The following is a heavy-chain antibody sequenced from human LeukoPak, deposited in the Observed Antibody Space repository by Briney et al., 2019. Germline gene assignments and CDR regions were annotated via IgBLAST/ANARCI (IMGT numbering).Heavy chain of an antibody. CDR2: IGPGGDI. CDR3: ARRFDS. Sequence: GGSLRLSCAASGFSFTAYSMNWARQAPGRGLEWISYIGPGGDIYYADSVTGRFTVSRDTAKNSLYLQMNGLRVEDTAVYYCARRFDSWGQGTLVTVSS. V-gene: IGHV3-48*01. J-gene: IGHJ4*02. CDR1: GFSFTAYS.